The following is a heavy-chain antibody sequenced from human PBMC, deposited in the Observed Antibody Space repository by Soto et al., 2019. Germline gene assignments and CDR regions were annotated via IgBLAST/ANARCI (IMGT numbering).Heavy chain of an antibody. CDR1: GFTFKFYA. J-gene: IGHJ4*03. Sequence: GGSLRLSCAASGFTFKFYAMTWVRQAPGKGLEWVSSTSGSGGSTYYADSVKGRFTISRDNSKNTLYLQINSLRADDTAVYFCARGDSGGYFRYFDYWGQGTLVTVSS. D-gene: IGHD3-22*01. V-gene: IGHV3-23*01. CDR3: ARGDSGGYFRYFDY. CDR2: TSGSGGST.